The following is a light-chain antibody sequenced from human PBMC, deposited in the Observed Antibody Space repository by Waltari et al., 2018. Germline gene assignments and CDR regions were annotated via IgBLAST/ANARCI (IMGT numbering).Light chain of an antibody. V-gene: IGKV3-15*01. CDR1: QSISSN. CDR2: GAS. Sequence: EIVMTQSPATLSVSPGERATLSCRASQSISSNLACHQQKPGQAPRLLIYGASTRATGVPARFSGSGSGTDFTLTIDSLQSEDFAVYYCQQHNSWPRTFGQGTKVEIK. J-gene: IGKJ1*01. CDR3: QQHNSWPRT.